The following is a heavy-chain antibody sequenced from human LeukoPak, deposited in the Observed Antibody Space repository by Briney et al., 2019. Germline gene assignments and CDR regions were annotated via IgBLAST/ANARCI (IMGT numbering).Heavy chain of an antibody. D-gene: IGHD3-22*01. CDR1: VFTFSSYS. J-gene: IGHJ4*02. CDR2: ISSSSSTR. CDR3: ARDPHYYDSSGHHY. Sequence: PGESLRLSCSASVFTFSSYSMNWVRQAPGKGLEWVSYISSSSSTRYYADSVKGRFTISRDNAKNSLFLQMNSLRAEDTAVYYCARDPHYYDSSGHHYWGQGTLVTVSS. V-gene: IGHV3-48*04.